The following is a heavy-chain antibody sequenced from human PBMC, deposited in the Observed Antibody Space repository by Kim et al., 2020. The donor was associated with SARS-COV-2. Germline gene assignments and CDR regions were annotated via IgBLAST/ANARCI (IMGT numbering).Heavy chain of an antibody. Sequence: GGSLRLSCAVSGFTFSTYGMYWVRQAPGKGLEWVAVISYDGSKNYYADSVKGRFSISRDNSKNTLFLQMNSLRAEDTAVYYCATAVLRGVNYYYYGMDVWGEGTPGTVSP. CDR2: ISYDGSKN. V-gene: IGHV3-30*03. CDR3: ATAVLRGVNYYYYGMDV. J-gene: IGHJ6*04. D-gene: IGHD3-10*01. CDR1: GFTFSTYG.